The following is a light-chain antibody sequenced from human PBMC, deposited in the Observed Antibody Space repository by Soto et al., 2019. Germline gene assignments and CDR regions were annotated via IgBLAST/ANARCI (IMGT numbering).Light chain of an antibody. V-gene: IGKV4-1*01. Sequence: DIVMTQSPDSLTVSLGERATINCKSSQSVFYSSNNKNYLAWYQQKPGQPPKLLIYWASTRDSGVPDRFSGSGSGTDFTLTISSLQAEDVAVYYCQQYYVPPLTFGPGTKVDIK. CDR1: QSVFYSSNNKNY. CDR2: WAS. J-gene: IGKJ3*01. CDR3: QQYYVPPLT.